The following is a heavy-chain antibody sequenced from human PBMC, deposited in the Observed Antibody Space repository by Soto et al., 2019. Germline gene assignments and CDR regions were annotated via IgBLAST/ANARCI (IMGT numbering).Heavy chain of an antibody. CDR2: IIPIFGTA. V-gene: IGHV1-69*13. CDR1: GGTFSSYA. D-gene: IGHD3-22*01. J-gene: IGHJ3*02. CDR3: AKSQRVLAMIVVVTPHDAFDI. Sequence: ASVKVSCKASGGTFSSYAISWVRQAPGQGLEWMGGIIPIFGTANYAQKFQGRVTITADESTSTAYMELSSLRSEDTAVYYCAKSQRVLAMIVVVTPHDAFDIWGQGTMVTVSS.